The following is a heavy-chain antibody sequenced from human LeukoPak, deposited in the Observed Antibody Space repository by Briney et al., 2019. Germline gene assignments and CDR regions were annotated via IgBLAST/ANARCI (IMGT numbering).Heavy chain of an antibody. CDR3: ARALYSGSYWPFDY. D-gene: IGHD1-26*01. CDR2: ISSSSSSI. V-gene: IGHV3-21*01. CDR1: GFTFSSYS. Sequence: GGSLRLSCAASGFTFSSYSMNWVRQAPGKGLEWVSSISSSSSSIYYADSVKGRFTISRDNAKNSLYLQMNSLRAEDTAVYYCARALYSGSYWPFDYWGQGTLVTVSS. J-gene: IGHJ4*02.